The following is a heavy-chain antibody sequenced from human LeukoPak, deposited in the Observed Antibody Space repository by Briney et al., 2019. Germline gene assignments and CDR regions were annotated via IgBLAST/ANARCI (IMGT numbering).Heavy chain of an antibody. CDR2: IGSSGNTI. Sequence: GGSLRLSCAASGFAFSGYIMNWVRQAPGKGLEWVSFIGSSGNTIYYADSVKGRFTVSRDNAKNSLYLQMNSLRAEDTAVYYCARDQWLDYWGQGTLVTVSS. CDR1: GFAFSGYI. V-gene: IGHV3-48*01. CDR3: ARDQWLDY. D-gene: IGHD6-19*01. J-gene: IGHJ4*02.